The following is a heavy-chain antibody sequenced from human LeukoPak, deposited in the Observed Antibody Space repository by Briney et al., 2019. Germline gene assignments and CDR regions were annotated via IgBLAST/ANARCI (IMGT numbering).Heavy chain of an antibody. CDR1: GFTFSSHW. D-gene: IGHD1-26*01. J-gene: IGHJ4*02. Sequence: QSGGSLRLSCAASGFTFSSHWMHWVRQAPGKGLVWVSRINSDGSSTSYADSVKGRFTISRDNAKNTLYLQMNSLRAEDTAVYYCAREGYSGSYYLGYWGQGTLVTVSS. CDR3: AREGYSGSYYLGY. V-gene: IGHV3-74*01. CDR2: INSDGSST.